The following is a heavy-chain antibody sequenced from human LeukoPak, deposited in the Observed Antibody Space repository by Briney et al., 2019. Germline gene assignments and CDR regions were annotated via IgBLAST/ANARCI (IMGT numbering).Heavy chain of an antibody. CDR3: AREGSWIAAAVEPYYFDY. D-gene: IGHD6-13*01. CDR1: GFTFSSYG. V-gene: IGHV3-30*03. Sequence: GGSLRLSCAASGFTFSSYGIHWVRQSPGKGLEWVAVISYDGSSKYYADSVKGRFTISRDNSKNTLYLQMNSLRAEDTAVYYCAREGSWIAAAVEPYYFDYWGQGTLVTVSS. J-gene: IGHJ4*02. CDR2: ISYDGSSK.